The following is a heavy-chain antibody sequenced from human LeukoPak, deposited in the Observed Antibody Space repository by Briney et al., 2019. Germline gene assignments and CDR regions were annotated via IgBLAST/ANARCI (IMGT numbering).Heavy chain of an antibody. V-gene: IGHV3-7*01. D-gene: IGHD1-26*01. CDR3: ARLLVGSLGGAFDI. Sequence: GGSLRLSCAASGFTFSSYWMSWVRQAPGKGLEWVANIKQDGSEKYYVDSVKGRFTISRDNAKNSLYLQMNSLRAEDTAVYYCARLLVGSLGGAFDIWGQGTMVTVSS. CDR1: GFTFSSYW. J-gene: IGHJ3*02. CDR2: IKQDGSEK.